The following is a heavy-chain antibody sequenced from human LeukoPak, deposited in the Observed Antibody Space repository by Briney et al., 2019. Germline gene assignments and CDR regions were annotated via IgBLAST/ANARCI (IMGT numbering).Heavy chain of an antibody. CDR2: ISHSGTT. CDR1: GGSMNNNNYFWD. J-gene: IGHJ4*02. V-gene: IGHV4-39*07. Sequence: SETLSLTCTVSGGSMNNNNYFWDWDWIRQPPGKGLEWIGSISHSGTTLFNPSLMSRVTISKDTSKNQFSLKVTSVTAADTAVFFCARERPMTTGSYFDLWGQGFLVTVSS. CDR3: ARERPMTTGSYFDL. D-gene: IGHD4-11*01.